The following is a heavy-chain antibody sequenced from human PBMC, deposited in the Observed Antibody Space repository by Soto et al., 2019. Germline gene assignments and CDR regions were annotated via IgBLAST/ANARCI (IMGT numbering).Heavy chain of an antibody. J-gene: IGHJ6*02. D-gene: IGHD3-10*01. CDR1: GGSISSYY. V-gene: IGHV4-59*12. Sequence: PSETLSLTCTVSGGSISSYYWSWIRQPPGKGLEWIGYIYYSGSTNYNPSLKSRVTISVDTSKNQFSLKLTSVTAADTAVYYCARDPLIKEAPGGKHYYGMDVWGQGTTVTVSS. CDR3: ARDPLIKEAPGGKHYYGMDV. CDR2: IYYSGST.